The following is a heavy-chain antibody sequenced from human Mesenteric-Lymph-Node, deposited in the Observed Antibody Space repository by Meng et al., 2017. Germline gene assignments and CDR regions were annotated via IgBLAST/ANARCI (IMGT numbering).Heavy chain of an antibody. CDR3: ASSDYYRSDY. V-gene: IGHV4-4*02. CDR2: TSHSGST. J-gene: IGHJ4*02. CDR1: GGSISRSEW. D-gene: IGHD3-22*01. Sequence: QVQLQESGPGLVKPSETLSLTCAVVGGSISRSEWWSWVRQPPGKGLEWIGETSHSGSTNYSPSLKSRVTISLDKSKNQLSLKLNSVTAADTAVYYCASSDYYRSDYWGQGTLVTVSS.